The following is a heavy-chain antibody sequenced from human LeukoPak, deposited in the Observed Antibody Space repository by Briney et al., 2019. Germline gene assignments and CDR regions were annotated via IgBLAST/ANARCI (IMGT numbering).Heavy chain of an antibody. J-gene: IGHJ6*03. CDR2: VYNSGST. V-gene: IGHV4-59*01. Sequence: SETLSLTCTVSGGSSGSYYWSWIRQPPGKGLESIGYVYNSGSTNYNPSLKSRVTISVDTSKNQFSLKLNSVTAADTAVYYCAREGPLEWSPLSNSYHYMDVWGKGTTVTVSS. CDR1: GGSSGSYY. CDR3: AREGPLEWSPLSNSYHYMDV. D-gene: IGHD3-3*01.